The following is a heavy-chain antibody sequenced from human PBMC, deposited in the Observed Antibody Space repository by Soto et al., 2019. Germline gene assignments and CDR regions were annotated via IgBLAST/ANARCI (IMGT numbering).Heavy chain of an antibody. D-gene: IGHD3-10*01. CDR3: ARSDYYGSRSYCDCFYFYYYYMDV. CDR1: GGSISSYY. V-gene: IGHV4-59*08. J-gene: IGHJ6*03. CDR2: IYYSGST. Sequence: PSETLSLTCTVSGGSISSYYWSWIRQPPGKGLEWIGYIYYSGSTNYNPSLKSRVTISVDTSKNQFSLKLSSVTSSDTAVYYCARSDYYGSRSYCDCFYFYYYYMDVWGKGTTFTVSS.